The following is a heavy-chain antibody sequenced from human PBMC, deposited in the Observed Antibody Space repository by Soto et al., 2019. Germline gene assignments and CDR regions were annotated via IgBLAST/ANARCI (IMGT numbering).Heavy chain of an antibody. CDR3: ARVYYHYYMDV. J-gene: IGHJ6*03. CDR1: GFSFSSYG. Sequence: GGSLRLSCAAPGFSFSSYGMHWVRQAPGKGLEYVSAISDSGGRTDYAKSVKGRFTISRDNSKNTLYLQMGSLRAEDMAVYYCARVYYHYYMDVWGKGTTVTVSS. CDR2: ISDSGGRT. V-gene: IGHV3-64*01.